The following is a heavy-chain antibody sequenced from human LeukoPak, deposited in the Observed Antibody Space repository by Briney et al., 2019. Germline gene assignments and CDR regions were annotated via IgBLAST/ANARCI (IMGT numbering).Heavy chain of an antibody. V-gene: IGHV3-7*01. D-gene: IGHD3-3*01. CDR2: IKQDGSEK. Sequence: GGSLRLSCAASGFTFSSYWMSWVRQAPGKGLGWVANIKQDGSEKYYVDSVKGRFTISRDNAKNSLYLQMNSLRAEDTAVYYCARAADYDFWSGYYFDYWGQGTLVTVSS. CDR1: GFTFSSYW. J-gene: IGHJ4*02. CDR3: ARAADYDFWSGYYFDY.